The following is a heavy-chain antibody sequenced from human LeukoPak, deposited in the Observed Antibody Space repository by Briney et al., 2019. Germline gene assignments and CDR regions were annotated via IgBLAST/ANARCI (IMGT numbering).Heavy chain of an antibody. CDR3: ARESMVGATTLDY. CDR2: INPNSGGT. V-gene: IGHV1-2*02. J-gene: IGHJ4*02. Sequence: ASVKVSCKASGYTFTGNYLHWVRQAPGQGLEWMGWINPNSGGTNYAQKFQGRVTMTRDTSISTVYMELSRLRSDDTAAYYCARESMVGATTLDYWGQGTLVTVSS. CDR1: GYTFTGNY. D-gene: IGHD1-26*01.